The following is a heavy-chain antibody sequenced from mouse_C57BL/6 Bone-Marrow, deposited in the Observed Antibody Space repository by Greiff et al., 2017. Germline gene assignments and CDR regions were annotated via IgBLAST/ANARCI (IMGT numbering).Heavy chain of an antibody. CDR3: ARAGGWYFDV. V-gene: IGHV5-12*01. CDR2: ISNGGGST. J-gene: IGHJ1*03. Sequence: EVQVVESGGGLVQPGGSLKLSCAASGFTFSDYYMYWVRQTPEKRLEWVAYISNGGGSTYYPDTVKGRFTISRDNTKNTRYLQMSRLKSEDTAMYYCARAGGWYFDVWGTGTTVTVSS. CDR1: GFTFSDYY.